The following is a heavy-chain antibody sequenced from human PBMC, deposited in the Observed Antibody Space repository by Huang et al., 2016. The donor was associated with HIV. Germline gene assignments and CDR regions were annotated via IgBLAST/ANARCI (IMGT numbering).Heavy chain of an antibody. CDR1: GFHFDHYG. CDR2: ISWNRCSI. J-gene: IGHJ3*02. V-gene: IGHV3-9*01. Sequence: EVQLVESGGGLVQPGRSLRLSCAASGFHFDHYGMHWVRQATGKSLKWVSVISWNRCSIGYAEPAKGRFTISRDNAKNSLYVQRNSLRAEDTALYYCAFDIWGQGTMVTVSS. CDR3: AFDI.